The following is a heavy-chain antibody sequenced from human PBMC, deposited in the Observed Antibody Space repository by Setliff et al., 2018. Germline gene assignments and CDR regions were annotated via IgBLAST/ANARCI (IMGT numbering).Heavy chain of an antibody. V-gene: IGHV4-61*09. CDR3: ARAPPNRYSGSYEYFYMDV. D-gene: IGHD1-26*01. J-gene: IGHJ6*03. CDR2: IYASGST. Sequence: LSLTCTVSGASISSGGYYWTWIRQPAGKALEWIGYIYASGSTNYNPSLKSRVTLSVDTSKNQFSLKVSSVTAADTAVYYCARAPPNRYSGSYEYFYMDVWGKGTTVTVSS. CDR1: GASISSGGYY.